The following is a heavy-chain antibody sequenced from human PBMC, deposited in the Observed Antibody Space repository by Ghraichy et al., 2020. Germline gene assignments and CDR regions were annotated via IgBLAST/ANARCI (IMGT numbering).Heavy chain of an antibody. CDR2: ISGSGGRT. D-gene: IGHD6-19*01. V-gene: IGHV3-23*01. CDR1: GSNFSIHA. CDR3: AKESVAGVSEAGDPCDG. Sequence: GGSLRLSCVASSGSNFSIHAMSWVRQAPGKGLEWASAISGSGGRTYYADSVKGRLTNSRDNSKNTLYVQMTSLRAEDTAVYYCAKESVAGVSEAGDPCDGCGQGTFVTVTA. J-gene: IGHJ3*01.